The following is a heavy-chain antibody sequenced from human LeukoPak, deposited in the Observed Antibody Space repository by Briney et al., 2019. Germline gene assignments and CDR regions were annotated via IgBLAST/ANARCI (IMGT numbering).Heavy chain of an antibody. V-gene: IGHV1-46*01. CDR2: IHPSGGST. Sequence: ASVKVSCKASGYTFTSNSLHWVRQAPGQGLEWMGVIHPSGGSTHYAQKFQGRLTVTRDTSTTTVYMELSSLRSEDTAVYYCARMGMDPAMITNFFDYWGQGTLVTVSS. D-gene: IGHD5-18*01. CDR3: ARMGMDPAMITNFFDY. J-gene: IGHJ4*02. CDR1: GYTFTSNS.